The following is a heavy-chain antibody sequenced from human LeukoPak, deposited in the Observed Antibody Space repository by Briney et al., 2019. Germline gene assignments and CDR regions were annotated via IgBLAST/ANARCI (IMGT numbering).Heavy chain of an antibody. D-gene: IGHD6-13*01. CDR1: GGSISSGSYY. J-gene: IGHJ6*02. CDR2: IYTSGST. V-gene: IGHV4-61*02. CDR3: ARQAWQLVPYYYYGMDV. Sequence: SQTLSLTCTVSGGSISSGSYYWSWIRQPAGKGLEWIGRIYTSGSTNYNPSLKSRVTISVDTSKNQFSLKLSSVTAADTAVYYCARQAWQLVPYYYYGMDVWGQGTTVTVSS.